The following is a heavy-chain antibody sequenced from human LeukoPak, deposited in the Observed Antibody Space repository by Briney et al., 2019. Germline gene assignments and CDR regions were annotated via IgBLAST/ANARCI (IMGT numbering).Heavy chain of an antibody. CDR2: ISWNSGSI. V-gene: IGHV3-9*03. Sequence: PGGSLRLSCAASGFTFDDYAMHWVRQVPGKGLGWVSGISWNSGSIDYADSVKGRFTISRDNAKNSLYLQMNSLRTEDMALYYCAKGAGGATSDAFDIWGQGTMVTVSS. J-gene: IGHJ3*02. CDR1: GFTFDDYA. CDR3: AKGAGGATSDAFDI. D-gene: IGHD1-26*01.